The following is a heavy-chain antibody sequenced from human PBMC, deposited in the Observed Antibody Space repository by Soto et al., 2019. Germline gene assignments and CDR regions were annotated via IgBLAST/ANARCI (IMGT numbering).Heavy chain of an antibody. CDR1: GFTFTKEN. Sequence: GGSLRLSCADSGFTFTKENMNWVRQAPGKGLEWISYIGSTSSRTKYADSVKGRFTISRDNAKSTLYLQMNSLRAEDTAVYYCAKGNRGVPAAMFDYWGQGTLVTVSS. J-gene: IGHJ4*02. D-gene: IGHD2-2*01. V-gene: IGHV3-48*01. CDR2: IGSTSSRT. CDR3: AKGNRGVPAAMFDY.